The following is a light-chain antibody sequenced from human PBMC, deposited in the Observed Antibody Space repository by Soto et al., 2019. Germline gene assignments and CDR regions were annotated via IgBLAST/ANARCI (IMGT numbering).Light chain of an antibody. Sequence: EIVLTQSPGTLSLSPGERATLSCRASQSINSNYLAWYQQKPVQAPRLRMYVASSRATGIQDRFIGSGSGTYFTLTISILETEDFAVYYWHQYGRSPLFGPGTKVDIK. V-gene: IGKV3-20*01. CDR1: QSINSNY. CDR2: VAS. CDR3: HQYGRSPL. J-gene: IGKJ3*01.